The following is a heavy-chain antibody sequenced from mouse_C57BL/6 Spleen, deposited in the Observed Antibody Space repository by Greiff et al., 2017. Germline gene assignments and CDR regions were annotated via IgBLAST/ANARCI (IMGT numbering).Heavy chain of an antibody. D-gene: IGHD2-4*01. Sequence: QVHVKQPGAELVRPGSSVKLSCKASGYTFTSYWMHWVKQRPIQGLEWIGNIDPSDSETHYNQKVKDKATLTVDKSSSTAYMQLSSLTSEDSAVYYCARSRDYDGFAYWGQGTLVTVSA. CDR1: GYTFTSYW. CDR2: IDPSDSET. V-gene: IGHV1-52*01. J-gene: IGHJ3*01. CDR3: ARSRDYDGFAY.